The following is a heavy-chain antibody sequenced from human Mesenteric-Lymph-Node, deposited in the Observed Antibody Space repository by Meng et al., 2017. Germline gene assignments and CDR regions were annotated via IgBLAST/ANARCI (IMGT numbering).Heavy chain of an antibody. V-gene: IGHV1-8*02. D-gene: IGHD2-15*01. J-gene: IGHJ4*02. CDR2: INPNSGNT. CDR3: ATCSGGSCYFDY. Sequence: ASVKVSCKASGYTFTGYYMHWVRQAPGQGLEWMGRINPNSGNTAYAQKFQGRVTMTRSTSRSTAYMELSSLRSEDTTVYYCATCSGGSCYFDYWGQGTLVTVSS. CDR1: GYTFTGYY.